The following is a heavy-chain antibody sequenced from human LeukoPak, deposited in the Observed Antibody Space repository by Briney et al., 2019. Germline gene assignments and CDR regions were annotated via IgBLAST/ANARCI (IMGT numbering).Heavy chain of an antibody. J-gene: IGHJ4*02. Sequence: ASVKVSCKASGGTFSSYAISWVRQAPGQGLEWMGGIIPIFGTANYAQKFQGRVTITADESTSTAYMELSSLRSEDTAVYYCARAAVIETRDYYDSSGYYCFDYWGQGTLVTVSS. D-gene: IGHD3-22*01. CDR3: ARAAVIETRDYYDSSGYYCFDY. CDR2: IIPIFGTA. V-gene: IGHV1-69*13. CDR1: GGTFSSYA.